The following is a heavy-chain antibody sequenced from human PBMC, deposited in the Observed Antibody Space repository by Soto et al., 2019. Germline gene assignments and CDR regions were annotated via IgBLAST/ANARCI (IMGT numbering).Heavy chain of an antibody. CDR1: GGSISSGGYY. D-gene: IGHD3-22*01. CDR3: AKDPASYDSSGWYYYYYYGMDV. CDR2: ISGSGGST. Sequence: ETLSLTCTVSGGSISSGGYYWSWIRQAPGKGLEWVSAISGSGGSTYYADSVKGRFTISRDNSKNTLYLQMNSLRAEDTAVYYCAKDPASYDSSGWYYYYYYGMDVWGQGTTVTVSS. V-gene: IGHV3-23*01. J-gene: IGHJ6*02.